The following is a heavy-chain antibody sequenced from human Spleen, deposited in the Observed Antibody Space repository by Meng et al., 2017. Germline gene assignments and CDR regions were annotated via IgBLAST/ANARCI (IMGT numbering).Heavy chain of an antibody. Sequence: GESLKISCAASGFTFSNAWMTWVRQAPGKGLEWISYIPNSDSSIYYADSVKGRFTISRDNTKNSLYLQMNSLRADDTAVYYCARGADSGSCYSCYYGMDVWGQGTTVTVSS. J-gene: IGHJ6*02. D-gene: IGHD1-26*01. CDR1: GFTFSNAW. CDR2: IPNSDSSI. CDR3: ARGADSGSCYSCYYGMDV. V-gene: IGHV3-11*01.